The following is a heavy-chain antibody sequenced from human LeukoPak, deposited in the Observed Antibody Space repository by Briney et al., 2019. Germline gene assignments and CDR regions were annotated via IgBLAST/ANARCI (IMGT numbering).Heavy chain of an antibody. V-gene: IGHV3-21*01. D-gene: IGHD2-21*01. CDR2: ISSSSSYI. Sequence: GGSLRLSXAASGFTFSSYSMNWVRQAPGKGLEWVSSISSSSSYIYYADSVKGRFTISRDNAKNSLYLQMNSLRAEDTAVYYCARDGAYCGGDCYPYYFDYRGQGTLVTVSS. CDR3: ARDGAYCGGDCYPYYFDY. CDR1: GFTFSSYS. J-gene: IGHJ4*02.